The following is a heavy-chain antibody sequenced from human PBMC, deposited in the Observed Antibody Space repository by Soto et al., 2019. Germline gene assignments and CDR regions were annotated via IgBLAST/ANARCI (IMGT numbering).Heavy chain of an antibody. Sequence: EVQVVESGGGLVKPGGSLRLSCAASGFTFSSYSMNWVRQAPGKGLEWVSSISASSSYIYYADSLKGRFTISRDNAKXXLDLQMNXXXXXDTAVYYCARAKETGLYDAFDVWGQGTMVTVSS. CDR3: ARAKETGLYDAFDV. V-gene: IGHV3-21*01. CDR1: GFTFSSYS. CDR2: ISASSSYI. D-gene: IGHD7-27*01. J-gene: IGHJ3*01.